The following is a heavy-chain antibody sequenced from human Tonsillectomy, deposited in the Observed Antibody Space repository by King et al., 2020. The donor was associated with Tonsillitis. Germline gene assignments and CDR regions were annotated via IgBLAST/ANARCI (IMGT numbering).Heavy chain of an antibody. CDR3: ARGSLQFLWFGGFDY. CDR2: ISYDGSNK. D-gene: IGHD3-10*01. CDR1: GFTFSSYA. V-gene: IGHV3-30-3*01. Sequence: VQLVESGGGVVQPGRSLRLSCADSGFTFSSYAMHWVRQAPGKGLEWVAVISYDGSNKYYADSVKGRFTISRDNSKNTLYLQMNSLRAEDTAVYYCARGSLQFLWFGGFDYWGQGTLVTVSP. J-gene: IGHJ4*02.